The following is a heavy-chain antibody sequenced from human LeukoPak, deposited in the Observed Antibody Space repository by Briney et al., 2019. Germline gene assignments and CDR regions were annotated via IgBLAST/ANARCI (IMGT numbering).Heavy chain of an antibody. CDR2: ISYDGSNK. Sequence: GGSLRLSCAASGFIFSSFGMLWVRQAPGKGLEWVAVISYDGSNKYYADSVKGRFTISRDNSKNTLYLQMDSLRAEDTAVYYCAKGLRAHGFDLWGQGTLVAVSS. V-gene: IGHV3-30*18. CDR1: GFIFSSFG. D-gene: IGHD5-12*01. CDR3: AKGLRAHGFDL. J-gene: IGHJ5*02.